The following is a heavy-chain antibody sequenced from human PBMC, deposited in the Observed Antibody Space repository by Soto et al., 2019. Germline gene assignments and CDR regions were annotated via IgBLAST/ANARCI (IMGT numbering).Heavy chain of an antibody. CDR3: ARGEDIVLVPAANDGYYYAMDV. J-gene: IGHJ6*02. CDR1: GGTFSSYA. V-gene: IGHV1-69*12. Sequence: QVQLVQSGAEVKKPGSSVKVSCKASGGTFSSYAISWVRQAPGQGLEWMGGIIPIFGTANYAKKFQGRVTITADEYTSTADMELSSLRSEDTAVYYCARGEDIVLVPAANDGYYYAMDVWGQGTTVTVSS. CDR2: IIPIFGTA. D-gene: IGHD2-2*01.